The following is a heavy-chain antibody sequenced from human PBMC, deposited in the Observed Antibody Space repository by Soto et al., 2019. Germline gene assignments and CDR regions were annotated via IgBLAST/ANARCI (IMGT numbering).Heavy chain of an antibody. CDR2: INHSGRT. D-gene: IGHD6-19*01. CDR1: GGSFSGYY. Sequence: QVQLQQWGAGLLKPSETLSLTCAVYGGSFSGYYWSWIRQPPGKGLEWIGEINHSGRTNYNPSLKSLVTISVDTSKNQFCLKLSSVTAADTAVYYCARGPAFDYSSGWDRYYYYYMDVWGKGTTVTVSS. J-gene: IGHJ6*03. CDR3: ARGPAFDYSSGWDRYYYYYMDV. V-gene: IGHV4-34*01.